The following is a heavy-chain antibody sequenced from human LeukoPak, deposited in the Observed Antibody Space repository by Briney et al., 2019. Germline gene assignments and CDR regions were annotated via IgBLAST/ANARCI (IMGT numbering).Heavy chain of an antibody. J-gene: IGHJ4*02. Sequence: SETLSLTCTVSGGSISSGSYYWSWIRQPAGKGLEWIGRIYTSGSTNYNPSLKSRVTISVDTSKNQFSLKLSSVTAADTAVYYCAREGRRYYGSGSSYPYFDYWGQGTLVTVSS. CDR1: GGSISSGSYY. D-gene: IGHD3-10*01. CDR2: IYTSGST. CDR3: AREGRRYYGSGSSYPYFDY. V-gene: IGHV4-61*02.